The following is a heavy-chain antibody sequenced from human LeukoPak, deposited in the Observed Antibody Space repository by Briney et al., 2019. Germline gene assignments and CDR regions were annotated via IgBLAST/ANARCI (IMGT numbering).Heavy chain of an antibody. J-gene: IGHJ6*03. CDR3: ARGGVIIPAAMRRFYYYYYMDV. Sequence: ASVKVSCTASGYTFSSYYMHWVRQAPGQGLEWMGIINPSGGSTSYAQKFQGRVTMTRDTSTSTVYMELSSLRSEDTAVYYCARGGVIIPAAMRRFYYYYYMDVWGKGTTVTISS. V-gene: IGHV1-46*01. D-gene: IGHD2-2*01. CDR1: GYTFSSYY. CDR2: INPSGGST.